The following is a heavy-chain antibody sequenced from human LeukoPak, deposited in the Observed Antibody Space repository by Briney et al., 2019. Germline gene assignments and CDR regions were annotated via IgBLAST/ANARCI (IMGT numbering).Heavy chain of an antibody. D-gene: IGHD6-19*01. CDR2: LDPKSGGT. CDR1: GYTFNGYY. Sequence: ASVKVSCKASGYTFNGYYIHWVRQAPGQGPEWMGWLDPKSGGTKYAQRFQGRVTMTWDTSISTAYMDLARLRSDDTAVYCCAVGLDIAMPGKVPTGWGQGTLVTVSS. CDR3: AVGLDIAMPGKVPTG. V-gene: IGHV1-2*02. J-gene: IGHJ4*02.